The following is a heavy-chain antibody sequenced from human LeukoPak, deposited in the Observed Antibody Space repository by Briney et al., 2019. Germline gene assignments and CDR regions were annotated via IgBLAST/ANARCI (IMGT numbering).Heavy chain of an antibody. Sequence: XSXXXXXPGXGLEWIGXINHSGXTNYNPSLKSRVTISVDTSKNQFSLKLSSVTAADTAVYYCARGYCSSTSCYPYYYYGMDVWGQGTTVTVSS. J-gene: IGHJ6*02. CDR3: ARGYCSSTSCYPYYYYGMDV. V-gene: IGHV4-34*01. D-gene: IGHD2-2*01. CDR2: INHSGXT.